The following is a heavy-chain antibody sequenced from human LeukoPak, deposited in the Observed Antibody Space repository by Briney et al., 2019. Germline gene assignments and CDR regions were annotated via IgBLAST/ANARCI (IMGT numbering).Heavy chain of an antibody. V-gene: IGHV3-33*01. D-gene: IGHD3-16*01. J-gene: IGHJ4*02. CDR2: IWYDGSNK. Sequence: GGSLRLSCAASGFTFSSYGMHWVRQAPGKGLEWVAVIWYDGSNKYYADSVKGRFTISRDNSKNTLYLQMNSLRAEDTAAYYCARDGGLYYFDYWGQGTLVTVSS. CDR3: ARDGGLYYFDY. CDR1: GFTFSSYG.